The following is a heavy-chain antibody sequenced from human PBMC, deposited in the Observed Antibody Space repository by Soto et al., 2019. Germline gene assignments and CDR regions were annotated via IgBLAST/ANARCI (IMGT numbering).Heavy chain of an antibody. CDR1: GGTFSSYA. D-gene: IGHD2-15*01. J-gene: IGHJ5*02. CDR2: IIPSGGST. Sequence: GASVKVSCKASGGTFSSYAISWVRQAPGQGLEWMGGIIPSGGSTSYAQKFQGRVTMTRDTSTSTVYMELSSLRSEDTAVYYCARGLVAATLDNWFDPWGQGTLVTVSS. CDR3: ARGLVAATLDNWFDP. V-gene: IGHV1-46*01.